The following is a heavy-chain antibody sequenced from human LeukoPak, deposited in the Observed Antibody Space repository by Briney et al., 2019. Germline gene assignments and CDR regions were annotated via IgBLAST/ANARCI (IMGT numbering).Heavy chain of an antibody. CDR2: IWYDESNK. CDR1: GFTFSSYG. D-gene: IGHD3-22*01. J-gene: IGHJ4*02. Sequence: PGGSLRLSCAASGFTFSSYGMHWVRQAPGKGLGWVAVIWYDESNKYYADSVKGRFTISRDNSKNTLYLQMNSLRAEDTAVYYCARDRTMIFDYWGQGTLVTVSS. V-gene: IGHV3-33*01. CDR3: ARDRTMIFDY.